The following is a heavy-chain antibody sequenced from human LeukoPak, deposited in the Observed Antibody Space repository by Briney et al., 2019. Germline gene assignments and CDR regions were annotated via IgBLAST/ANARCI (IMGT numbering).Heavy chain of an antibody. CDR3: ARPVPSRLGWFDP. CDR2: IYYSGST. J-gene: IGHJ5*02. D-gene: IGHD1-1*01. Sequence: SETLSLTCTVSGGSISSSSYYWGWIRQPPGKGLEWIGTIYYSGSTYYNPSLKSRVTISVDTSKNQFSLKLTSVTAADTAVYYCARPVPSRLGWFDPWGQGTLVTVSS. CDR1: GGSISSSSYY. V-gene: IGHV4-39*01.